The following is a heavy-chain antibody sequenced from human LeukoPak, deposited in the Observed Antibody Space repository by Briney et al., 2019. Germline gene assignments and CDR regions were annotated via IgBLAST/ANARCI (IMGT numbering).Heavy chain of an antibody. CDR1: GFTFSSYA. J-gene: IGHJ4*02. V-gene: IGHV3-23*01. CDR3: AKTGNLWFGDLYPSNFDY. Sequence: GGSLRLSCTASGFTFSSYAMNWVRQAPGKGLEWVSSISGSGGSTYYADSVKGRFTISRDNSKNTLYLQMNSLRAEDTAVYYCAKTGNLWFGDLYPSNFDYWGQGTLVTVSS. D-gene: IGHD3-10*01. CDR2: ISGSGGST.